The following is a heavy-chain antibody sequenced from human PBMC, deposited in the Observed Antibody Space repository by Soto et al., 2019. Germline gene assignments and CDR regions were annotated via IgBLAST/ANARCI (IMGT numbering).Heavy chain of an antibody. Sequence: PGGSLRLSCAVSGSTFSNDWMHWVRQAPGKGLVWVSHINSDGSSTNYADFVKGRFTIARDNAKNTVYLQMNSLRAEDTAVYYCARDRSSSLDVWGQGTTVTVSS. CDR1: GSTFSNDW. V-gene: IGHV3-74*01. CDR3: ARDRSSSLDV. CDR2: INSDGSST. J-gene: IGHJ6*02.